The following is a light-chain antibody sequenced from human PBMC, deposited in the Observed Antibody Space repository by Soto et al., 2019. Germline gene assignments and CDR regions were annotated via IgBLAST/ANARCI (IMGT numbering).Light chain of an antibody. CDR3: QQYGSTPPFT. V-gene: IGKV3-20*01. CDR1: QTFSNTY. J-gene: IGKJ2*01. CDR2: GAS. Sequence: EIVLTQSPDTLSLSPGESATLSCRASQTFSNTYLAWYQQKPGQAPRLLIYGASSRAPGIPDRVSGSGSGTDFTLTISRVAPEDFAVYYCQQYGSTPPFTFGQGTKLEIK.